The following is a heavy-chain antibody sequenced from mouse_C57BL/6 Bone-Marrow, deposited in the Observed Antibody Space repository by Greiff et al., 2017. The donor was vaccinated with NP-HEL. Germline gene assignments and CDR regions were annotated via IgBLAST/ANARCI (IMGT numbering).Heavy chain of an antibody. D-gene: IGHD3-3*01. CDR3: ARERDCFYAMDY. V-gene: IGHV1-55*01. CDR2: IYPGSGST. J-gene: IGHJ4*01. CDR1: GYTFTSYW. Sequence: VQLQQPGAELVKPGASVKMSCKASGYTFTSYWITWVKQRPGQGLEWIGDIYPGSGSTNYNEKFKSKATLTVDTSSSTAYMQLRSLTSEDSAVYYCARERDCFYAMDYWGQGTSVTVSS.